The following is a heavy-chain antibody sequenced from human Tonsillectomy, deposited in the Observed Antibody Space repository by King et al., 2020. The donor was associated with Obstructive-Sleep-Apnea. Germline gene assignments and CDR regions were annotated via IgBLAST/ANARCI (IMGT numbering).Heavy chain of an antibody. V-gene: IGHV5-10-1*03. CDR3: ARHLSYRNGCRCAESDF. J-gene: IGHJ4*02. Sequence: QLVQSGAEVKKPGESLRISCKGSGYSFTTYWISWVRQMPGKGLEWMGKIDPSDSYSSYTPSFQGHVTISGDTSISTAYLQWSSLKASVTAMYYCARHLSYRNGCRCAESDFCGQGTLFTVSS. CDR1: GYSFTTYW. CDR2: IDPSDSYS. D-gene: IGHD2/OR15-2a*01.